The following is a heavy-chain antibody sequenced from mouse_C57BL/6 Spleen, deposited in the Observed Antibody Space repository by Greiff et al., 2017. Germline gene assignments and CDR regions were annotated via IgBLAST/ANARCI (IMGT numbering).Heavy chain of an antibody. D-gene: IGHD2-3*01. J-gene: IGHJ4*01. Sequence: QVTLKVSGPGLLQPSQTLSLTCSFSGFSLSTFGMGVGWIRQPSGKGLEWLAHIWWDDAKYYNPALKRRLTNVKDTSKNQVILKIANVDTADTATYYCARSGAEDGFYVEAMDYWGQGTSVTVSS. CDR3: ARSGAEDGFYVEAMDY. V-gene: IGHV8-8*01. CDR1: GFSLSTFGMG. CDR2: IWWDDAK.